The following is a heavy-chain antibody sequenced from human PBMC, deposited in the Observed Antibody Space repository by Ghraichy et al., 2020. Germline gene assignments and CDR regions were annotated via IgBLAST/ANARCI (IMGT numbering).Heavy chain of an antibody. CDR2: ILGSGVAT. D-gene: IGHD4-17*01. J-gene: IGHJ4*02. V-gene: IGHV3-23*01. CDR1: GFSLSTYT. CDR3: AKDRHPDGVWDIDY. Sequence: LSLTCAVSGFSLSTYTVSWVRQAPGKGLEWVSAILGSGVATYYADSVRGRFTISRDTSKNIVFLEMNGLRAEDAAIYYCAKDRHPDGVWDIDYWGQGTLVTVSS.